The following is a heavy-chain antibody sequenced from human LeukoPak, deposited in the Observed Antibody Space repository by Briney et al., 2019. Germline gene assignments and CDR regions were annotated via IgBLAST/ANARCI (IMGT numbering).Heavy chain of an antibody. J-gene: IGHJ4*02. CDR3: ARSPDGVDN. CDR2: IKEDGSEI. D-gene: IGHD3-10*01. V-gene: IGHV3-7*01. Sequence: GGSLRLSCAASGFIFSNYWMTWVRQTPGKGLEFVANIKEDGSEIFYLDSVKGRFSISRDNAKNSVYLQMNSLRAEDTAVYYCARSPDGVDNWGQGTLVTVSS. CDR1: GFIFSNYW.